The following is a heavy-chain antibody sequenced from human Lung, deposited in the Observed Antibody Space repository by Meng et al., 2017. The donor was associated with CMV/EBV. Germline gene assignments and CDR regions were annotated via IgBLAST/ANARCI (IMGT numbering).Heavy chain of an antibody. D-gene: IGHD1-1*01. CDR3: AKNYNPNPLYYYCVDV. CDR1: GFTFSRFS. J-gene: IGHJ6*02. Sequence: GESLKISCEASGFTFSRFSLHWVRQAPGKGLEWVAVISYDGKDKHYADSVKGQFTISRDNYKSTLYLQMNSLRPEDTAVYYCAKNYNPNPLYYYCVDVWGRGXTVTVSS. CDR2: ISYDGKDK. V-gene: IGHV3-30-3*02.